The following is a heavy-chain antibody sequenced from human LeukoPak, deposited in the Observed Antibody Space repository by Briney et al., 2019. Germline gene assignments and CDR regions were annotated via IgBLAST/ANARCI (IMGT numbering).Heavy chain of an antibody. Sequence: ASVKVSCKASGYTFTSYGMNWVRQAPGQGLEWMGWITTNTGNPTYAQGFTGRFVFSLDTSVSTAYLQISSLQAEDTAIYYCARDFGTRWELRAPWGQGTLITVSS. CDR3: ARDFGTRWELRAP. D-gene: IGHD4-23*01. CDR1: GYTFTSYG. V-gene: IGHV7-4-1*02. CDR2: ITTNTGNP. J-gene: IGHJ5*02.